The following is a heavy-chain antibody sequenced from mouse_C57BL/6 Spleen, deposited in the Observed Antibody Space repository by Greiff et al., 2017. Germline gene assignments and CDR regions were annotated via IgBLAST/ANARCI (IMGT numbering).Heavy chain of an antibody. CDR2: INPSTGGT. V-gene: IGHV1-42*01. CDR3: ARAYEGYFDV. CDR1: GYSFTGYY. D-gene: IGHD1-1*01. J-gene: IGHJ1*03. Sequence: EVMLVESGPELVKPGASVKISCKASGYSFTGYYMNWVKQSPEKSLEWIGEINPSTGGTTYNQKFKAKATLTVDKSSSTAYMQLKSLTSEDSAVYYCARAYEGYFDVWGTGTTVTVSS.